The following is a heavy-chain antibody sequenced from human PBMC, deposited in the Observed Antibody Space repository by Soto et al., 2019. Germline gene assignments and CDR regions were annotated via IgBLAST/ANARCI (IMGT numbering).Heavy chain of an antibody. D-gene: IGHD2-2*01. CDR3: ARPGSTSPYYYYYMDV. CDR1: GGSISSYY. CDR2: IYYSGST. J-gene: IGHJ6*03. V-gene: IGHV4-59*08. Sequence: QVQLQESGPGLVKPSETLSLTCTVSGGSISSYYWSWLRQPPGKGLEWIGYIYYSGSTNYNPSLKSRVTISVDTSKNQFSLKLSSVTAADTAVYYCARPGSTSPYYYYYMDVWGKGTTVTVSS.